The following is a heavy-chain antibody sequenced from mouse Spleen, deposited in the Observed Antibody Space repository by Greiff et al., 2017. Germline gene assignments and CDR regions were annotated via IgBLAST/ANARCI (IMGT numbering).Heavy chain of an antibody. V-gene: IGHV2-4*02. D-gene: IGHD2-2*01. CDR1: GFSLTNYA. CDR2: ICSDGST. CDR3: ASGNDDAMDD. Sequence: QVQLKESGPGLVAPSQSLSITCTVSGFSLTNYAVHWVRQSPGKGLEWLGVICSDGSTDYYDDFISRQSISKEDPKSQVFFKMNSLQANDAAIYYFASGNDDAMDDWGQGTSVTGSS. J-gene: IGHJ4*01.